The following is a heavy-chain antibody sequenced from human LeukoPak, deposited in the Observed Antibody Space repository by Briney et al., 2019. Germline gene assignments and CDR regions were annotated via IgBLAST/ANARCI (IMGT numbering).Heavy chain of an antibody. CDR3: ARDYDILTGYNKFDY. Sequence: ASVKVSCKASGYTFTSYGISWVRQAPGQGLEWMGWISAYNGNTNYAQKLQGRVTMTTDTSTSSAYMELRSLRSDDTAVYYCARDYDILTGYNKFDYWGQGTLVTVSP. V-gene: IGHV1-18*01. CDR2: ISAYNGNT. J-gene: IGHJ4*02. D-gene: IGHD3-9*01. CDR1: GYTFTSYG.